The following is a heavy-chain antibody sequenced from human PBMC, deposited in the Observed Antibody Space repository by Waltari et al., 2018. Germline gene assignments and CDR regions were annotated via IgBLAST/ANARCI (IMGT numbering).Heavy chain of an antibody. J-gene: IGHJ5*02. D-gene: IGHD6-6*01. Sequence: QVQLVQSGAEVRKPGASVTVSCNVSGQSPRESSIHWVRQAPGKGPEWMGGYDPEDGETTYAQKFKGRLSMTEDTDTAYMELTSLQSDDTAVYYCALDREYEGWFDPWGQGTLVTVSS. CDR2: YDPEDGET. CDR3: ALDREYEGWFDP. CDR1: GQSPRESS. V-gene: IGHV1-24*01.